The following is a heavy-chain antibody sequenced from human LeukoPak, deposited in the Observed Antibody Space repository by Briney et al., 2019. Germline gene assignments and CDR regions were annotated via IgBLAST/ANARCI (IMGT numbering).Heavy chain of an antibody. Sequence: PSETLSLTCTVSGGSISTYYWRWIRRPPGKGLEWIGYIYYSGSTNSNPSLNSRVTVSVDTSKNQFSLKLSSVTAADTAVYYCARGYDFWSGSSPRFDPWGQGTLVTVSS. D-gene: IGHD3-3*01. CDR1: GGSISTYY. CDR3: ARGYDFWSGSSPRFDP. V-gene: IGHV4-59*01. J-gene: IGHJ5*02. CDR2: IYYSGST.